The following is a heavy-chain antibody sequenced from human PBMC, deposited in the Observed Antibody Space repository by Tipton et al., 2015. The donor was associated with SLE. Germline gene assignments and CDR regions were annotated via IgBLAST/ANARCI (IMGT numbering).Heavy chain of an antibody. V-gene: IGHV3-21*04. CDR1: GITFSSYS. J-gene: IGHJ4*02. CDR3: ARDTDEMGVTSWGAFDY. D-gene: IGHD2-21*02. CDR2: IGSSSRNI. Sequence: SLRLSCAASGITFSSYSMNWVRQAPGKGLEWVSSIGSSSRNIYYADSVQGRFTISRDNAKNPLYLQIDGLRAEDTAVYYCARDTDEMGVTSWGAFDYWGQGTLVTVSS.